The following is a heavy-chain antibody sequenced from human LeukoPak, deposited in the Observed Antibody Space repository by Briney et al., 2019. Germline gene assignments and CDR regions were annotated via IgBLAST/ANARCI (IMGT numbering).Heavy chain of an antibody. J-gene: IGHJ4*02. CDR3: ARGVSTWYRIDY. V-gene: IGHV3-30*01. CDR2: LSYDGSIK. D-gene: IGHD6-13*01. Sequence: GGSLRLSCVASGFPFSSYSFHWVRQAPGKGLERVALLSYDGSIKHYADSVKGRFTLSRYNSKSSVYLQMDSLKADDTAVYYCARGVSTWYRIDYWGQGTLVTVSS. CDR1: GFPFSSYS.